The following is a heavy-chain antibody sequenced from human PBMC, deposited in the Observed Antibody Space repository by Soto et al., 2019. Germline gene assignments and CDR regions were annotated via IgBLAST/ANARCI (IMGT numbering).Heavy chain of an antibody. CDR1: GFTLSDHY. Sequence: GSLRLSCAASGFTLSDHYMDWVRQAPGKGLEWVGRTRNKANSYTTEYAASVKGRFTISRDDSKNSLYLQMNSLKTEDTAVYYCARALLDNWFDPWGQGTLVTVSS. J-gene: IGHJ5*02. V-gene: IGHV3-72*01. D-gene: IGHD2-15*01. CDR3: ARALLDNWFDP. CDR2: TRNKANSYTT.